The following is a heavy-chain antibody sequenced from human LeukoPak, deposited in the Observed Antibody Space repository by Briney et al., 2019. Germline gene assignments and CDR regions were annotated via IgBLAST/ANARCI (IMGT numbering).Heavy chain of an antibody. V-gene: IGHV3-23*01. CDR3: VKEGSHSDGGHSPTFDS. D-gene: IGHD5-24*01. J-gene: IGHJ4*02. CDR2: ISVGGLYT. CDR1: GFTFATHG. Sequence: GGSLRLSCAASGFTFATHGMSWVRQVPGKGLEWVSAISVGGLYTYYADSVRGRFTISRDNSKSALYLQMNSLRSEDTAMYHCVKEGSHSDGGHSPTFDSWGLGTLVTVSS.